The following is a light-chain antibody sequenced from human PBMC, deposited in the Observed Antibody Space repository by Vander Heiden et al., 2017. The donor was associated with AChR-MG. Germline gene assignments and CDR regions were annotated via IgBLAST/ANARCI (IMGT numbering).Light chain of an antibody. CDR2: DAS. CDR1: ETVSSNY. CDR3: HQDSSSPPT. V-gene: IGKV3D-20*01. J-gene: IGKJ1*01. Sequence: EIVLTQSPATLSLSPGERATLSCGARETVSSNYLAWYQQKPGLAPRLLIYDASTRATGIPDRFSGSGSGTYFTLTVSRLEPEDFAVYFCHQDSSSPPTFGQGTKVEVK.